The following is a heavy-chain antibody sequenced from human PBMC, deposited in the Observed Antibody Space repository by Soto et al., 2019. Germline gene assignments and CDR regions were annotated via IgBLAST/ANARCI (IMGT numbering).Heavy chain of an antibody. CDR3: ARTCGGDCYDAFDI. V-gene: IGHV1-2*02. CDR2: INPNSGGT. CDR1: GYTFTGYY. D-gene: IGHD2-21*02. Sequence: GASVKVSCKASGYTFTGYYMHRVRQAPGQGLEWMGWINPNSGGTNYAQKFQGRVTMTRDTSISTAYMELSRLRSDDTAVYYCARTCGGDCYDAFDIWGQGTMVTVSS. J-gene: IGHJ3*02.